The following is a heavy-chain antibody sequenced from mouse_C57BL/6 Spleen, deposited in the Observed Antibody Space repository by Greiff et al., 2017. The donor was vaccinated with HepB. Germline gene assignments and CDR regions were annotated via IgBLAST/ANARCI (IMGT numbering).Heavy chain of an antibody. CDR3: AREDYDRAWFAY. CDR1: GYSFTGYF. Sequence: EVQLQQSGPELVKPGDSVKISCKASGYSFTGYFMNWVMQSHGKSLEWIGRINPYNGDTFYNQKFKGKATLTVDKSSSTAHMELRSLTSEDSAVYYCAREDYDRAWFAYWGQGTLVTVSA. J-gene: IGHJ3*01. V-gene: IGHV1-20*01. D-gene: IGHD2-4*01. CDR2: INPYNGDT.